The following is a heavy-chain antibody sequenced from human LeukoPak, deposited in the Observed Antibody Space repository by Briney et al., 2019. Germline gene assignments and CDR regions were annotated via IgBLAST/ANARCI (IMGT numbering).Heavy chain of an antibody. CDR3: AKENSGSYYGY. CDR2: ISWNSGSI. Sequence: GGSLRLSCAASGFTFSSYWMSWVRQAPGKGLEWVSGISWNSGSIGYADSVKGRFTISRDNAKNSLYLQMNSLRAEDTALYYCAKENSGSYYGYWGQGTLVTVSS. CDR1: GFTFSSYW. D-gene: IGHD1-26*01. V-gene: IGHV3-9*01. J-gene: IGHJ4*02.